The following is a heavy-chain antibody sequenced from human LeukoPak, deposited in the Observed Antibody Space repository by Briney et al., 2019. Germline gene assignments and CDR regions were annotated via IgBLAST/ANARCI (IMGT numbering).Heavy chain of an antibody. CDR3: ARGFPRVRGVTFFDY. Sequence: PGGSLRLSCAASGCTVSSNNMSWVRQAPGRGVEWVSVIYSGGSTYYADSVKGRFTISRDNSKNTLYLQMNSLRAEDTAVYYCARGFPRVRGVTFFDYWGQGTLVTVSS. CDR1: GCTVSSNN. D-gene: IGHD3-10*01. V-gene: IGHV3-66*02. CDR2: IYSGGST. J-gene: IGHJ4*02.